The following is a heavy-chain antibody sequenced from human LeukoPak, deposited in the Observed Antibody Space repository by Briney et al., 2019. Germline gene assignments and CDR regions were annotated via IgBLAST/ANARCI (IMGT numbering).Heavy chain of an antibody. CDR3: AKTPVSAAGYNWFDS. J-gene: IGHJ5*01. CDR1: GSGFTFSTSA. CDR2: ISGSAGST. V-gene: IGHV3-23*01. D-gene: IGHD6-13*01. Sequence: PGGSLRLSCAASGSGFTFSTSAMNWVRQAPGKGLEWVSSISGSAGSTFYADSVKGRSTISRDNSKNTLCLQMNSLRAEDTAVYFCAKTPVSAAGYNWFDSWGQGALVTVSS.